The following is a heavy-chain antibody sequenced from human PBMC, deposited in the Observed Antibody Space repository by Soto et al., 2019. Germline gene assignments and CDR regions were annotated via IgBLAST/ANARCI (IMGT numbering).Heavy chain of an antibody. D-gene: IGHD2-2*01. J-gene: IGHJ5*01. CDR3: ARGGCTSSSCLNWFDS. CDR2: VIPIAGMT. Sequence: QVQLLQSGAEVKMPGSSVKVSCQSSGTSFSSYTLSWVRQAPGQGLEWMGRVIPIAGMTNYAQKFQGRVTITADISTSTGYLELSRLRSDDTAVYYCARGGCTSSSCLNWFDSWGQGTLVTVSS. V-gene: IGHV1-69*04. CDR1: GTSFSSYT.